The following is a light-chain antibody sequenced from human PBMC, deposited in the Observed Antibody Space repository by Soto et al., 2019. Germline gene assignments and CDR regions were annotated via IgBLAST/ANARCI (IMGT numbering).Light chain of an antibody. CDR3: QQYDNSPIT. CDR2: GAS. V-gene: IGKV3-15*01. Sequence: VVMTQSPATLSVSPGERATLCCRASQSVGSSLAWYQRKPGQAPRLLIYGASTRATGIPATFSGSGSETDFTLTISRLEPEDFAVYYCQQYDNSPITFGQGTRLEIK. CDR1: QSVGSS. J-gene: IGKJ5*01.